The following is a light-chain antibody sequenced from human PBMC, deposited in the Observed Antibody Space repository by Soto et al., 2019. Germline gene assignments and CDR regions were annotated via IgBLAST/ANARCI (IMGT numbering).Light chain of an antibody. CDR3: SSYAGSNNMV. CDR1: SSDVGGYNY. Sequence: QSVLTQPPSASGSLGQSVTISCTGTSSDVGGYNYVSWYQQHPGKAPKLLIYDVSHRPSGVPDRFSGSKSGNTASLTVSGLQAEDEADYYCSSYAGSNNMVFGTGPKLTVL. J-gene: IGLJ1*01. V-gene: IGLV2-8*01. CDR2: DVS.